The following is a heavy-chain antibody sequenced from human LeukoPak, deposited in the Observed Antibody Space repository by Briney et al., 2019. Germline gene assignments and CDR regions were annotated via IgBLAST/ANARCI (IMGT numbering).Heavy chain of an antibody. Sequence: PSETLSLTCTVSGGSISSGSHFWGWIRQPPGKGLEWIGSTYYSGSTYSNPSLKSRVTISVDTSKNQFSLKLSSVTAADTAVYYCASPYDSSGYYWVFDLWGRGTLVAVSS. CDR1: GGSISSGSHF. J-gene: IGHJ2*01. V-gene: IGHV4-39*01. CDR3: ASPYDSSGYYWVFDL. CDR2: TYYSGST. D-gene: IGHD3-22*01.